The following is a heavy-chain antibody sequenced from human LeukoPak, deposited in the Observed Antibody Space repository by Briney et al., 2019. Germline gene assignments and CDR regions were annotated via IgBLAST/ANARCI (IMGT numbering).Heavy chain of an antibody. D-gene: IGHD6-13*01. V-gene: IGHV3-48*04. CDR3: ARVKHSSSWNFDY. CDR1: GFTFSIYG. CDR2: ISSGSSTI. Sequence: PGGSLRLSCAASGFTFSIYGMNWVRQAPGKGLEWVSCISSGSSTIYYADSVKGRFTISRDNAKNSLSLQMNSLRAEDTAVYYCARVKHSSSWNFDYWGQGTLVTVSS. J-gene: IGHJ4*02.